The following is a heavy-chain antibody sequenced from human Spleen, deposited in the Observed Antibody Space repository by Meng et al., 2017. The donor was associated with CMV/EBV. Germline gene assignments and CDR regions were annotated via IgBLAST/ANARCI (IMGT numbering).Heavy chain of an antibody. CDR2: IYHRGST. Sequence: VSGGSISTSSWWGWVRRPPGKGLEWIGEIYHRGSTNYNPSLKSRASVSVGKSKSQFSLKLSSVTAADTAVYYCARVDYNSTSSSFDYWGQGTLVTVSS. CDR3: ARVDYNSTSSSFDY. CDR1: GGSISTSSW. D-gene: IGHD6-6*01. J-gene: IGHJ4*02. V-gene: IGHV4-4*02.